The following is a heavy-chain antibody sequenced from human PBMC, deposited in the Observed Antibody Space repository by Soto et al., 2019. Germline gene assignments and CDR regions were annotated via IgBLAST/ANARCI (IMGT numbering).Heavy chain of an antibody. CDR2: FDPEDGET. CDR1: GYTLTELS. Sequence: GASVKVSCKVSGYTLTELSMHWVRQAPGRGLEWMGGFDPEDGETIYAQKFQGRVTMTEDTSRDTAYMELSRRRSEDTAVYYCAAYRAPRAGSFSWFDPWGQGALLTVSS. V-gene: IGHV1-24*01. J-gene: IGHJ5*02. D-gene: IGHD4-4*01. CDR3: AAYRAPRAGSFSWFDP.